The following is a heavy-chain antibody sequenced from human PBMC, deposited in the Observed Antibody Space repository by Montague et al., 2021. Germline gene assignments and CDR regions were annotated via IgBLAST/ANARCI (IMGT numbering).Heavy chain of an antibody. CDR3: ARDQGRGYCGGDCYVGLDY. CDR2: IKHGGSEK. CDR1: GFTFSNYC. V-gene: IGHV3-7*01. Sequence: SLRLSCAASGFTFSNYCMSWVRQAPGKGLEWVANIKHGGSEKHYVDSVKGRFTISRDNAKNSLYLQMNSLRAEDTAVYFCARDQGRGYCGGDCYVGLDYWGQGTLVTVSS. J-gene: IGHJ4*02. D-gene: IGHD2-21*01.